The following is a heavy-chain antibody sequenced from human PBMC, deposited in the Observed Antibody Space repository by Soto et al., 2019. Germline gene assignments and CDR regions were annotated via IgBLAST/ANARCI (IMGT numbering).Heavy chain of an antibody. V-gene: IGHV4-34*01. Sequence: SETLSLTCAVCGGSFSGYYWSWIRQPPGKGLEWIGEINHSGSTNYSPSLKSRVTISVDTSKNQFSLKLSSVTAADTAVYYCARASSSDIDYWGQGTLVTVSS. J-gene: IGHJ4*02. CDR3: ARASSSDIDY. CDR2: INHSGST. CDR1: GGSFSGYY. D-gene: IGHD2-2*01.